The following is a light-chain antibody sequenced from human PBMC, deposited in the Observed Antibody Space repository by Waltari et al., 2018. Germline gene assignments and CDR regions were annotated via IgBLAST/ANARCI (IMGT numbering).Light chain of an antibody. CDR1: SSDVGSDNS. CDR2: EVV. J-gene: IGLJ1*01. Sequence: QSALTQPASVSGSPGQSITIPCTGTSSDVGSDNSFSWYQQHPGKGPKLILYEVVKRTSGVSNRVSGSKSGNTASLTISGLQTEDEADYYCSSYAGRSYVFGTGTKVAVL. V-gene: IGLV2-14*02. CDR3: SSYAGRSYV.